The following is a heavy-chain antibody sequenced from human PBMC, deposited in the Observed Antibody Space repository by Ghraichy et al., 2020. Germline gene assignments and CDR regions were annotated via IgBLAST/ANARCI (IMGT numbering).Heavy chain of an antibody. CDR3: ARGVARGYYDYVWGSYRLDY. CDR1: GGSFSGYY. V-gene: IGHV4-34*01. D-gene: IGHD3-16*02. CDR2: INHSGST. J-gene: IGHJ4*02. Sequence: SETLSLTCAVYGGSFSGYYWSWIRQPPGKGLEWIGEINHSGSTNYNPSLKSRVTISVDTSKNQFSLKLSSVTAADTAVYYCARGVARGYYDYVWGSYRLDYWGQGTLVTVSS.